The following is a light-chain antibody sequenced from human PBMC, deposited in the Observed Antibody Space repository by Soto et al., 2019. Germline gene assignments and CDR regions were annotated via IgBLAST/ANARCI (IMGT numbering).Light chain of an antibody. CDR1: QSISEW. V-gene: IGKV1-5*03. J-gene: IGKJ2*01. Sequence: DIKMTQSPSTLSASVGDRVTITCRASQSISEWLAWYQQKPGKAPKLLIYKASSLESGVPSRFSGSGSGTEFTLTISSLQPDDFATYYCQQYNSYTGMYTFGQGTKLEIK. CDR2: KAS. CDR3: QQYNSYTGMYT.